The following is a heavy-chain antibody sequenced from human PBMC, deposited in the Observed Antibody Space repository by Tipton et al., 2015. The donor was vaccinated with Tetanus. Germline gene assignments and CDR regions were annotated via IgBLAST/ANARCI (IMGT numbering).Heavy chain of an antibody. V-gene: IGHV4-61*08. CDR1: GASINAGGYL. D-gene: IGHD2-8*02. CDR2: IYYSGST. Sequence: TLSLTCTVSGASINAGGYLWTWVRQQPGKGLEWIGNIYYSGSTNYNPSLKSRVTISVDTSKNQFSLKLSSVTAADTAVYYCAGVTAQRTELYFEHWGQGTQVTVSS. CDR3: AGVTAQRTELYFEH. J-gene: IGHJ1*01.